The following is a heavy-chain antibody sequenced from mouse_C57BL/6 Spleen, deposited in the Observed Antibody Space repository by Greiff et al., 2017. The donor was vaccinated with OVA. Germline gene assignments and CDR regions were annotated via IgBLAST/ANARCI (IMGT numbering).Heavy chain of an antibody. J-gene: IGHJ1*03. V-gene: IGHV5-17*01. CDR3: ARPGYYGSSSYWYFDV. D-gene: IGHD1-1*01. Sequence: EVKLVESGGGLVKPGGSLKLSCAASGFTFSDYGMHWVRQAPEKGLEWVAYISSGSSTIYYADTVKGRFTISRDNAKNTLFLQMTSLRSEDTAMYYCARPGYYGSSSYWYFDVWGTGTTVTVSS. CDR2: ISSGSSTI. CDR1: GFTFSDYG.